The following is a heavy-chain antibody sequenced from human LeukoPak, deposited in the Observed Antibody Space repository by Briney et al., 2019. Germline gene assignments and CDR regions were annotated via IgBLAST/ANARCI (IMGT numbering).Heavy chain of an antibody. CDR2: IYYSGST. CDR3: ARDCDSSGHSLD. V-gene: IGHV4-61*01. CDR1: GGSISSSSYY. D-gene: IGHD3-22*01. J-gene: IGHJ4*02. Sequence: SETLSLTCTVSGGSISSSSYYWSWIRQPPGKGLEWIGYIYYSGSTNYNPSLKSRVTISVDTSKNQFSLKLSSVTAADTAVYYCARDCDSSGHSLDWGQGTLVTVSS.